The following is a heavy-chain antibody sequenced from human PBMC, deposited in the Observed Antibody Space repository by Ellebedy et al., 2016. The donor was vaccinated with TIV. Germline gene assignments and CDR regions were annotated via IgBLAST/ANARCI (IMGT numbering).Heavy chain of an antibody. D-gene: IGHD6-19*01. V-gene: IGHV4-59*01. J-gene: IGHJ4*02. CDR2: FYHTGNT. CDR3: ARGASGWYFDN. CDR1: GASIRTSS. Sequence: MPSETLSLTCSVSGASIRTSSWSWIRQPPGKGLQYIGSFYHTGNTNYNPSLKSRVTMSVDVSKSQFSLNLGSVIAADTAIYYCARGASGWYFDNWGQGTLVTVSS.